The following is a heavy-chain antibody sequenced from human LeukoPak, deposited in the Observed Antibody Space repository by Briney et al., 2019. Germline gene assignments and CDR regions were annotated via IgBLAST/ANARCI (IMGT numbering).Heavy chain of an antibody. CDR2: INPSGGST. V-gene: IGHV1-46*01. CDR3: ARDRYDILTGYYEDY. J-gene: IGHJ4*02. D-gene: IGHD3-9*01. CDR1: GYTFTSYY. Sequence: ASVKVSCKASGYTFTSYYMHWVRQAPGQELEWMGIINPSGGSTSYAQKFQGRVTMTRDTSTSTVYMELSSLRSEDTAVYYCARDRYDILTGYYEDYWGQGTLVTVSS.